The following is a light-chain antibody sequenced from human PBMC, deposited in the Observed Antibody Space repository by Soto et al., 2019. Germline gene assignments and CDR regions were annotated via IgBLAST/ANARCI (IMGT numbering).Light chain of an antibody. V-gene: IGKV1-12*01. Sequence: DIQMTQSPSSVSASVGDRVTITCRASQDINSRLAWYQQKPGKAPKLLIYFAFNLESGVPSRFIGSGSGTDFTLTITSLQPEDFATYYCQQAHSLPRTFGGGTKVDIK. CDR2: FAF. CDR3: QQAHSLPRT. J-gene: IGKJ4*01. CDR1: QDINSR.